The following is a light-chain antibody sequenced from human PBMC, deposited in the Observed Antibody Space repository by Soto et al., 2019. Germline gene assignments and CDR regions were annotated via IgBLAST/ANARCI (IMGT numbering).Light chain of an antibody. CDR2: LEGTGDY. CDR3: ETWDSKSWV. Sequence: QPLLTQSSSACASLRSSVKLTCTLSSGHSSYTIAWHQQQPGKAPRYLMKLEGTGDYNKGSGVPDRFSASSSGADRYLSISNLQSEDEADYYCETWDSKSWVFGGGTKLTVL. J-gene: IGLJ3*02. V-gene: IGLV4-60*03. CDR1: SGHSSYT.